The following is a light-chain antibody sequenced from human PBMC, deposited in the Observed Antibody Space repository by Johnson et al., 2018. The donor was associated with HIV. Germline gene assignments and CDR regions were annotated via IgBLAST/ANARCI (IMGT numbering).Light chain of an antibody. V-gene: IGLV1-51*01. CDR2: DNN. CDR3: GTWDSSLSYNYV. J-gene: IGLJ1*01. Sequence: QSVLTQPPSVSAAPGQKVTISCSGSSSNIENNYLSWYQQLPHTAPRLLISDNNKRPSGIPDRFSCSKSGTSATLGITGLQTGDEADYYCGTWDSSLSYNYVFGTGTKVTVL. CDR1: SSNIENNY.